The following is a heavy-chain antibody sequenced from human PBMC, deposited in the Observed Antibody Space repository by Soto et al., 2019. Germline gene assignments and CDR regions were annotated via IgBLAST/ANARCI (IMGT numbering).Heavy chain of an antibody. J-gene: IGHJ6*02. V-gene: IGHV5-51*01. CDR3: ASSIAARPNYYGMDV. D-gene: IGHD6-6*01. CDR1: GYSFTSYW. Sequence: PGESLKISCKGSGYSFTSYWIGWVRQMPGKGLEWMGIIYPGDSDTRYSPSFQGQVTISADKSISTAYLQWSSLKASDTAMYYCASSIAARPNYYGMDVWGQGTTVTVS. CDR2: IYPGDSDT.